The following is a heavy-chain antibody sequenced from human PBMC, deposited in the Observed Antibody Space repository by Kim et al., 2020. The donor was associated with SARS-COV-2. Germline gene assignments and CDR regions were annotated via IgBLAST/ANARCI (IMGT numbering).Heavy chain of an antibody. D-gene: IGHD3-10*01. Sequence: GGSLRLSCAASGFTFSDYYMSWIRQAPGKGLEWVSYISSSGSNIYYADSVKGRFTISRDNAKNSLYLQMNSLRAEDTAVYYCARVGATMVRGVRWFDPWGQGTLVTVSS. CDR2: ISSSGSNI. CDR3: ARVGATMVRGVRWFDP. V-gene: IGHV3-11*01. J-gene: IGHJ5*02. CDR1: GFTFSDYY.